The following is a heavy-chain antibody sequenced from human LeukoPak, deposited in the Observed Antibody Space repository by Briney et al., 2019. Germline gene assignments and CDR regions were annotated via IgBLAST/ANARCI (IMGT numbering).Heavy chain of an antibody. CDR1: GFTFDDYA. CDR2: ISGSGT. Sequence: GGSLRLSCAASGFTFDDYAMTWVRQAPGKGLEWVLSISGSGTYYADSVKGRFTISRDNSKNTLYLQMNSLRAEDTALYYCAKHAGDYYFDYWGQGTLVTVSS. V-gene: IGHV3-23*01. D-gene: IGHD2-21*02. CDR3: AKHAGDYYFDY. J-gene: IGHJ4*02.